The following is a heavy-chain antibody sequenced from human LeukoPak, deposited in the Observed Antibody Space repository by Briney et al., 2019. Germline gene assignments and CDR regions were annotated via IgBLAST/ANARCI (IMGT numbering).Heavy chain of an antibody. J-gene: IGHJ6*03. D-gene: IGHD1-26*01. CDR2: IYYSGST. CDR3: ARGGSYYYTDYYYYMDV. V-gene: IGHV4-59*08. Sequence: SETLSLTCTVSGGSISSYYWSWIRQPPGKGLERIGYIYYSGSTNYNPSLKSRVTISVDTSKNQFSLKLSSVTAADTAVYYCARGGSYYYTDYYYYMDVWGKGTTVTVSS. CDR1: GGSISSYY.